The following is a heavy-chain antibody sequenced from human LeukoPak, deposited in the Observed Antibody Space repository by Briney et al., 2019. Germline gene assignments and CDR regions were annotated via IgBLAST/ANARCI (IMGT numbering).Heavy chain of an antibody. CDR2: IYWDDDK. D-gene: IGHD4-17*01. V-gene: IGHV2-5*02. Sequence: SGPTLVKPTQTLTLTCTFSGFSLSTSGVGVGWIRQPPGKALEWLALIYWDDDKRYSPSLKSRLTITKDTSKNQVVLTMTNMDPVDTATYYCAHRQGDYGDVGDAFDIWGQGTMVTVSS. CDR3: AHRQGDYGDVGDAFDI. CDR1: GFSLSTSGVG. J-gene: IGHJ3*02.